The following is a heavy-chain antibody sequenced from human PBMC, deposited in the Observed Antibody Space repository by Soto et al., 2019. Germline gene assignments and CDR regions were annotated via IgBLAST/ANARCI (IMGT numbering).Heavy chain of an antibody. CDR1: GGTFNTFA. CDR2: IIPMFGTA. Sequence: QVQLVQSGAEVKKPGSSVKVSCLASGGTFNTFAISWVRQAPGQGLEYMGGIIPMFGTAHYAQKFQGRVTITADESTRTVYMELSSLRSEDTAVYYCARFSPPRGYYAYWGQGTLVTVS. D-gene: IGHD3-22*01. J-gene: IGHJ4*02. CDR3: ARFSPPRGYYAY. V-gene: IGHV1-69*01.